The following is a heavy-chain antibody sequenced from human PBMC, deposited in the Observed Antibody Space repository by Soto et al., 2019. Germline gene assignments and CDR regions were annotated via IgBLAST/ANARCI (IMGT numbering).Heavy chain of an antibody. CDR1: GLTFSSYS. J-gene: IGHJ4*02. Sequence: PGGSLRLSCAASGLTFSSYSMNWVRQAPGKGLEWVSYISSSSSTIYYADSVKGRFTISRDNAKNSLYLQMNSLRAEDTAVYYCARDHYDSSGYYEKFDYWGQGTLVPVSS. CDR2: ISSSSSTI. D-gene: IGHD3-22*01. V-gene: IGHV3-48*01. CDR3: ARDHYDSSGYYEKFDY.